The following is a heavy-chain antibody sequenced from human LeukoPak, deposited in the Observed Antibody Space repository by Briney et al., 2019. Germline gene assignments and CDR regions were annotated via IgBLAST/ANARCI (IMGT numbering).Heavy chain of an antibody. CDR1: GFTFSSYT. V-gene: IGHV3-30-3*01. Sequence: PGRSLGLSCAASGFTFSSYTIHWVRQPPGKGLEWVAVISFDGSNKYYADSVKGRFTTSRDNSKNTLYLQMNSLRAEDTAVYYCAREELGSSLGFDPWGQGTLVTVSS. J-gene: IGHJ5*02. CDR2: ISFDGSNK. CDR3: AREELGSSLGFDP. D-gene: IGHD3-16*01.